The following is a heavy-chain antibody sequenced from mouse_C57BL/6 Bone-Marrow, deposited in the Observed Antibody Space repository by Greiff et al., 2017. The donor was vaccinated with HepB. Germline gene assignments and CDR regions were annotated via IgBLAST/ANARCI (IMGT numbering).Heavy chain of an antibody. V-gene: IGHV5-12*01. D-gene: IGHD1-1*01. CDR3: ATVVDAMDY. J-gene: IGHJ4*01. Sequence: EVMLVESGGGLVQPGGSLKLSCAASGFTFSDYYMYWVRQTPEKRLEWVAYISNGGGSTYYPDTVKGRFTISRDNAKNTLYLQMIRLKSEDTAMYYCATVVDAMDYWGQGTSVTVSS. CDR2: ISNGGGST. CDR1: GFTFSDYY.